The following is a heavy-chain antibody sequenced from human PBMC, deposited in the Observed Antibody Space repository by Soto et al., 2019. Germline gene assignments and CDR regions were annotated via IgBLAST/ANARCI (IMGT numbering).Heavy chain of an antibody. CDR1: GGSISSGGYY. J-gene: IGHJ5*02. CDR3: VRDGMKTLRDWFDP. D-gene: IGHD1-1*01. CDR2: IYYSGST. V-gene: IGHV4-31*03. Sequence: SETLSLTCTVSGGSISSGGYYWSWIRQHPGKGLEWIGYIYYSGSTYYNPSLKSRVTISVDTSKNQFSLKLRSVTAADTAVYYCVRDGMKTLRDWFDPWGQGISVTVSS.